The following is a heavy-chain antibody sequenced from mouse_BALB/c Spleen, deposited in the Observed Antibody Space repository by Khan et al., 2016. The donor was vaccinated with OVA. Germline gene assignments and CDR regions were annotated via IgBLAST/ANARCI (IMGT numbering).Heavy chain of an antibody. CDR3: ARPPYYSYTLDH. J-gene: IGHJ4*01. Sequence: QIQLVQSGPELKKPGETVKISCKASGYTFTNYGMNWVKQSPGKALKWMGWINTYTGEPTYADDFKGRFAFSLETSANTAFLQINNLTNEDTATYCGARPPYYSYTLDHWGQGTSVTVSS. CDR2: INTYTGEP. D-gene: IGHD2-10*01. V-gene: IGHV9-3-1*01. CDR1: GYTFTNYG.